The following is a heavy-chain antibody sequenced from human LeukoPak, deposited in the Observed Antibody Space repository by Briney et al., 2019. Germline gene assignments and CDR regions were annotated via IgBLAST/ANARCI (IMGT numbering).Heavy chain of an antibody. CDR2: ISSSGSTV. V-gene: IGHV3-11*04. D-gene: IGHD3-10*01. CDR1: GFTFSDYY. CDR3: ARGGYCYGSGSYYMIRGAFDY. Sequence: GSLRLSCAASGFTFSDYYMSWIRQAPGKGLEWVSYISSSGSTVYYADSVKGRFTISRDNAKNSLYLQMNSLRVEDTAVYYCARGGYCYGSGSYYMIRGAFDYWGQGTLVTVSS. J-gene: IGHJ4*02.